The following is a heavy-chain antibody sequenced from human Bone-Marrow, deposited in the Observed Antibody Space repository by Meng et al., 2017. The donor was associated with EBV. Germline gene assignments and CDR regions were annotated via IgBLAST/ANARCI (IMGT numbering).Heavy chain of an antibody. Sequence: VKLQGSGPGLVKPSETLSLTCTVSGASVSGGTFHWSWIRQPPGKELEWIGYIYDGGTTIYNPSLKSRVTIFLDTSRNQFSLGLRSVTTADTAVYYCAKSSSSTPGVVDSWGQGTLVTVSS. CDR1: GASVSGGTFH. CDR2: IYDGGTT. CDR3: AKSSSSTPGVVDS. D-gene: IGHD6-6*01. J-gene: IGHJ4*02. V-gene: IGHV4-61*01.